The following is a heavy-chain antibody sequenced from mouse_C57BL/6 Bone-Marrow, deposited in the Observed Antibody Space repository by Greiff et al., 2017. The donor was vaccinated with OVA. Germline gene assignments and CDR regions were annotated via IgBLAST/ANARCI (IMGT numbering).Heavy chain of an antibody. CDR2: ISDGGSYT. J-gene: IGHJ2*01. D-gene: IGHD1-1*01. CDR3: ARDHYGSSLYFDY. V-gene: IGHV5-4*01. CDR1: GFTFSSYA. Sequence: EVKLVESGGGLVKPGGSLKLSCAASGFTFSSYAMSWVRQTPEKRLEWVATISDGGSYTYYPDNVKGRVTISRDNAKNNLYLQMSHLKSEDTAMYYCARDHYGSSLYFDYWGQGTTLTVSS.